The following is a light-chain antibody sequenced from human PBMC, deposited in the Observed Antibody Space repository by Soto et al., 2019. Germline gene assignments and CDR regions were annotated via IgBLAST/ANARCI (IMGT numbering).Light chain of an antibody. CDR1: QSVSSSY. CDR2: GAS. V-gene: IGKV3-20*01. J-gene: IGKJ2*01. Sequence: EIVLTQSPGTLSLSPGERATLSCRASQSVSSSYLGWYQQKPGQAPRLLIYGASNRATGIPDRFSGSGSGTDFTLTISRLEPEDFAEYYCQQYGSSPLYTFGQGTKLEIK. CDR3: QQYGSSPLYT.